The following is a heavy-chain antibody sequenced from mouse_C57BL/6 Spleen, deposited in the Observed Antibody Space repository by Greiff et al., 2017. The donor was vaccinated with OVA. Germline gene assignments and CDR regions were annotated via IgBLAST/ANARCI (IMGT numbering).Heavy chain of an antibody. D-gene: IGHD1-1*01. V-gene: IGHV1-7*01. CDR3: AILYYGSKGYFDV. CDR1: GYTFTSYW. Sequence: QVQLQQSGAELAKPGASVKLSCKASGYTFTSYWMHWVKQRPGQGLEWIGYINPSSGYTKYNQKFKDKATLTADKSSSTAYMQLSSLTYEDSAVYYCAILYYGSKGYFDVWGTGTTVTVSS. J-gene: IGHJ1*03. CDR2: INPSSGYT.